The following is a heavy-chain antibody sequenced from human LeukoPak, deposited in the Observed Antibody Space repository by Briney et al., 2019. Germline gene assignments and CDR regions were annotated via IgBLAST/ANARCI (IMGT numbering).Heavy chain of an antibody. CDR2: IYYSGST. CDR3: ARDQGIVGATTLFDY. J-gene: IGHJ4*02. V-gene: IGHV4-39*07. Sequence: SETLSLTCTVSGGSISSSSYYWGWIRQPPGTGLEWIGSIYYSGSTYYNPSLKSRVTISVDTSKNQFSLKLSSVTAADTAVYYCARDQGIVGATTLFDYWGQGTLVTVSS. D-gene: IGHD1-26*01. CDR1: GGSISSSSYY.